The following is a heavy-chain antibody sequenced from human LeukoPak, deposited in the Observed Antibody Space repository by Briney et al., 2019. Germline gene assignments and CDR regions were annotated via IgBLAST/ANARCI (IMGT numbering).Heavy chain of an antibody. CDR1: GGSISSYY. D-gene: IGHD1-26*01. CDR3: ARGRGVELQGYYFDY. V-gene: IGHV4-59*01. CDR2: IYYSGST. Sequence: SETLSLTCTVSGGSISSYYWSWIRQPPGKGLEWIGYIYYSGSTNYNPSLKSRVTISVDTSKNQFSLKLSSVTAADTAVYYCARGRGVELQGYYFDYWGQGTLVTVSS. J-gene: IGHJ4*02.